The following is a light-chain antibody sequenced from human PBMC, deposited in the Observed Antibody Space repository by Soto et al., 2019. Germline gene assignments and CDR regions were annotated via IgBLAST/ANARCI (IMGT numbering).Light chain of an antibody. CDR2: GAS. Sequence: EIVLTQSPGILSLSPGERATLSCRASQSVSSSYLAWYQQKPGQAPRLLIYGASSRATGIPDRFSGSGSGTDFTLTISRLEPEDFAVYYCQQYGSSPTFGQGTKVAIK. V-gene: IGKV3-20*01. J-gene: IGKJ1*01. CDR1: QSVSSSY. CDR3: QQYGSSPT.